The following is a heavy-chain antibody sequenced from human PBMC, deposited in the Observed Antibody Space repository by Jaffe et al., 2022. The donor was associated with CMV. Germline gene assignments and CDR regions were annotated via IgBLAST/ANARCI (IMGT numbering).Heavy chain of an antibody. J-gene: IGHJ4*02. CDR3: SRARSWKAY. D-gene: IGHD1-1*01. CDR2: ISSSGDTI. CDR1: RFTFSSYE. Sequence: EVQLVESGGGLVQPGGSLRLSCAASRFTFSSYEMNWVRQAPGKGLEWVSYISSSGDTIHYADSVKGRFTVSRDNAKNLLYLHMNSLRAEDTGIYYCSRARSWKAYWGQGTLVTVSS. V-gene: IGHV3-48*03.